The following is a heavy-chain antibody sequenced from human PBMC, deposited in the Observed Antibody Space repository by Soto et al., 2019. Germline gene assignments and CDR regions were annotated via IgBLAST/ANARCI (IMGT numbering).Heavy chain of an antibody. CDR2: ISYDGRVK. CDR1: GGSISSSS. CDR3: ARDFIVGAPDYFDY. J-gene: IGHJ4*02. V-gene: IGHV3-30*03. Sequence: LSLTCTVSGGSISSSSYYWGWIRHAPGKGLEWVAVISYDGRVKYYVDSVKGRFTISRDDSKNTLYLQMNSLRVDDTAVYYCARDFIVGAPDYFDYWGQGTLVTVSS. D-gene: IGHD1-26*01.